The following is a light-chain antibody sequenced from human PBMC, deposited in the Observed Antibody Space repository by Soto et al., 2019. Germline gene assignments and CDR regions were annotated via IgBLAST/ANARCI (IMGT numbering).Light chain of an antibody. V-gene: IGKV1-39*01. CDR3: QQSYSTPHT. J-gene: IGKJ4*01. CDR2: AAS. Sequence: DIQMTQSPSSLSASVGDRVTITCRASQSIRSYLNWYQQKPGKAPKLLIYAASSLQSGVPSRFSGSGSGTDFTLTISSLQPEDFATYYCQQSYSTPHTFGGGTKVDIK. CDR1: QSIRSY.